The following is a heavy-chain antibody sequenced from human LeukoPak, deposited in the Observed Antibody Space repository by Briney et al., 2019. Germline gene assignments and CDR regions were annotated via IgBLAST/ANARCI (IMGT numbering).Heavy chain of an antibody. Sequence: GGSLRLSCVGSGFTVSINYMSWVRQAPGKGLEWVSFLDPDGFTSYADSVKGRFTISRDSSKNTLYLQLTTLRAEDTATYYCTKGTFDHWGQGTFVTVSS. CDR2: LDPDGFT. V-gene: IGHV3-53*01. CDR3: TKGTFDH. CDR1: GFTVSINY. J-gene: IGHJ3*01.